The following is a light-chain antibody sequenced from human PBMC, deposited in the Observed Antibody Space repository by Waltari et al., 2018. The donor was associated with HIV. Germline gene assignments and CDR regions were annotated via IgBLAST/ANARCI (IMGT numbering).Light chain of an antibody. CDR2: VAS. V-gene: IGKV3-15*01. Sequence: EIVMTQSPATLSVFPGESATLSCRASQSISSNLAWYQHKPGQAPRPLIYVASTRATGIPARFTGSGSGTDFTLTISSLQSEDFAVYYCQQYADWPPLTFGGGTKVEIK. CDR1: QSISSN. CDR3: QQYADWPPLT. J-gene: IGKJ4*01.